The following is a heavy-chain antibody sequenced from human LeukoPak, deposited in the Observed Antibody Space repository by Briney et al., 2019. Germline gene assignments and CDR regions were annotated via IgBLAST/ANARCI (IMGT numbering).Heavy chain of an antibody. Sequence: PGGSLRLSCAASGFTFSSYAMSWVRQAPGKGLEWVSAISGSGGSTYYADSVKGRFTISRDNSKNTLYLQMNSLRAEDTAVYYCARDDPSGYSSGWARWGQGTLVTVSS. CDR2: ISGSGGST. J-gene: IGHJ4*02. CDR1: GFTFSSYA. CDR3: ARDDPSGYSSGWAR. D-gene: IGHD6-19*01. V-gene: IGHV3-23*01.